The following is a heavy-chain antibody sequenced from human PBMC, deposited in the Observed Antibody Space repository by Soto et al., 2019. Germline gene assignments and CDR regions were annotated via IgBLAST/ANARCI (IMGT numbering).Heavy chain of an antibody. CDR3: AGTTGGHDAGRNYMDV. D-gene: IGHD2-8*02. CDR2: IIPIVGLT. V-gene: IGHV1-69*02. CDR1: GGSLSSYP. J-gene: IGHJ6*03. Sequence: QVQLLQSGSEVQKPGSSVKVSCRASGGSLSSYPVTWVRQAPGQGLEWMGRIIPIVGLTNYEQKFQGRVTITAVKSTSTAYMELRSLRSDETAVYYCAGTTGGHDAGRNYMDVRGKGTKVIVSS.